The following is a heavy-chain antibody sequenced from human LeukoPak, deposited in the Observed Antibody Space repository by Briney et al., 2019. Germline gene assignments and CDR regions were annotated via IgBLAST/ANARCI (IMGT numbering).Heavy chain of an antibody. V-gene: IGHV1-69*13. CDR3: ARSPVTMIVVGYYFDY. J-gene: IGHJ4*02. CDR1: GGTFSSYA. CDR2: IIPIFGTA. D-gene: IGHD3-22*01. Sequence: SVTVSCEASGGTFSSYAISWVRQAPGQGLEWMGGIIPIFGTANYAQKFQGRVTITADESTSTAYMELSSLRSEDTAVYYCARSPVTMIVVGYYFDYWGQGTLVTVSS.